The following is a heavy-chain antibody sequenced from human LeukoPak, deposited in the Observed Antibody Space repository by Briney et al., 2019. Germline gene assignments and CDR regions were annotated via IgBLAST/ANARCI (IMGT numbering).Heavy chain of an antibody. V-gene: IGHV4-59*08. Sequence: SETLSLTCTVSGGSISSYYWSWIRQPPGKGLEWIGYIFYSGSTNYNPSLKSRVTISVDTSKNQFSLKLSSVTAADTAVYYCARRNYGSGSYYYYGMDVWGQGTTVTVSS. CDR1: GGSISSYY. CDR2: IFYSGST. D-gene: IGHD3-10*01. CDR3: ARRNYGSGSYYYYGMDV. J-gene: IGHJ6*02.